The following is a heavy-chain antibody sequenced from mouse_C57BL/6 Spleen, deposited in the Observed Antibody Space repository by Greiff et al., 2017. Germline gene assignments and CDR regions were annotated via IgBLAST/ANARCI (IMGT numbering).Heavy chain of an antibody. V-gene: IGHV3-6*01. CDR3: ARDTNYYGSSHVDY. CDR1: GYSITSGYY. Sequence: VQLKESGPGLVKPSQSLSLTCSVTGYSITSGYYWNWIRQFPGNKLEWLGYISYDGSNNYNPSLKNRISITRDTSKNQFFLKLNSVTTEDTATYYGARDTNYYGSSHVDYWGQGTTLTVAS. J-gene: IGHJ2*01. D-gene: IGHD1-1*01. CDR2: ISYDGSN.